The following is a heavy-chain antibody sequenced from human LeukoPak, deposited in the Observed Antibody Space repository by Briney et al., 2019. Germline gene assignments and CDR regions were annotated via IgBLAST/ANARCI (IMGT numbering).Heavy chain of an antibody. D-gene: IGHD6-19*01. V-gene: IGHV3-13*01. J-gene: IGHJ6*04. CDR2: IGTIGDT. CDR3: ARATVIGTVPVPGFLDV. Sequence: GGSLRLSCAASGFTFSSYDMHWVRQVAGKGLEWVSSIGTIGDTFCPGSVKGRFTISRENAKNSLYLQMNSLRAGDTAVYYCARATVIGTVPVPGFLDVWGKGTTVTVSS. CDR1: GFTFSSYD.